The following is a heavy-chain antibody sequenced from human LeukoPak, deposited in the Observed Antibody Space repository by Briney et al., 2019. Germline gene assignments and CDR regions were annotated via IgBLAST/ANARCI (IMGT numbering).Heavy chain of an antibody. CDR2: IYSGGST. CDR3: ARVRTLGFYYDSSGQPSYFDY. J-gene: IGHJ4*02. V-gene: IGHV3-53*04. CDR1: GFTVSSNY. Sequence: QPGGSLRISCAASGFTVSSNYMSWVRQAPGKGLEWVSVIYSGGSTYYADSVKGRFTISRHNSKNTLYLQMNSLRAEDTAVYYCARVRTLGFYYDSSGQPSYFDYWGQGTLVTVSS. D-gene: IGHD3-22*01.